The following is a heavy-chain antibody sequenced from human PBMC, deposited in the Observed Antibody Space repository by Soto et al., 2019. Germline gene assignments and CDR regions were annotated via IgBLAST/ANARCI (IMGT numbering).Heavy chain of an antibody. CDR2: INPSGGST. J-gene: IGHJ4*02. V-gene: IGHV1-46*01. CDR3: ASGWVVRGVIIIDYLDY. Sequence: ASVKVSCKASGYTFTSYYMHWVRQAPGQGLERMGIINPSGGSTSYAQKFQGRVTMTRDTSTSTVYMELSSLRSEDTAVYYCASGWVVRGVIIIDYLDYWGQGTLVTVSS. D-gene: IGHD3-10*01. CDR1: GYTFTSYY.